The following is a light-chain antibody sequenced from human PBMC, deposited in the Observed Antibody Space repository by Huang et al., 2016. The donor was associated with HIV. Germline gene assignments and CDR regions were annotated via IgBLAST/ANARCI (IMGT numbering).Light chain of an antibody. Sequence: EIVMTQSPATLSVSPGERATLSCRASQSVSSNLAWYQQKPGQAPRLLIYGASTRATGIPARFSGSGSGTDFTHTISSLQSEDFAVYYCQQYNNWPRTFGPGTKVDIK. V-gene: IGKV3-15*01. CDR2: GAS. CDR3: QQYNNWPRT. CDR1: QSVSSN. J-gene: IGKJ3*01.